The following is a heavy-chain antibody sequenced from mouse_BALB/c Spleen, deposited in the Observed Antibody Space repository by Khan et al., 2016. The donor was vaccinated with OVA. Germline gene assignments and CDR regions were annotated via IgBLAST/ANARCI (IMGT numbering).Heavy chain of an antibody. CDR2: ISYSGST. D-gene: IGHD2-4*01. Sequence: EVKLEESGPGLVKPSQSLSLTCTVTGYSITSDYAWNWIRQFPGNKLEWMGYISYSGSTRYNPSLKSRISITLDTSKNPFFLQLNSVTTEDTATYDCARYDDYDGYAMDYWGQGTSVPVSS. CDR3: ARYDDYDGYAMDY. J-gene: IGHJ4*01. CDR1: GYSITSDYA. V-gene: IGHV3-2*02.